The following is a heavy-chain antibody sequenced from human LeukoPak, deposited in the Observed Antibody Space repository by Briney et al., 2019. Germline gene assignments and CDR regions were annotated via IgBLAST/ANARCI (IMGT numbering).Heavy chain of an antibody. J-gene: IGHJ4*02. CDR3: ARGDIVLKVYVLSDY. CDR2: ISGSGSYI. Sequence: GGSLRLSCAASGFTFSSYSMNWVRQAPGKGLEWVSSISGSGSYIYYADSVKGRFTISRDNAKNSLYLQMNSLRAEDTAVYYCARGDIVLKVYVLSDYWGQGTLVTVS. D-gene: IGHD2-8*01. CDR1: GFTFSSYS. V-gene: IGHV3-21*01.